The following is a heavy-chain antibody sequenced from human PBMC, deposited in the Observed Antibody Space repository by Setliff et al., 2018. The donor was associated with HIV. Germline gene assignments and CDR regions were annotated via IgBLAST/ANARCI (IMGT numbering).Heavy chain of an antibody. D-gene: IGHD3-22*01. CDR3: AREVYYDSSPGGHDAFDI. J-gene: IGHJ3*02. V-gene: IGHV1-2*02. CDR2: IIPKSGGT. Sequence: VKVSCKASGYTFTDNYIHWVRQAPGQGLEWMGWIIPKSGGTNYAQRFQVRVTMTRDTSISTAYMELSRLRSDDTAVYYCAREVYYDSSPGGHDAFDIWGQGTMVTVSS. CDR1: GYTFTDNY.